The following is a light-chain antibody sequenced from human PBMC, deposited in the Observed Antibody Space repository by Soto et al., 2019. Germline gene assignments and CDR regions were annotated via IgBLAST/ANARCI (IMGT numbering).Light chain of an antibody. CDR2: YDS. J-gene: IGLJ2*01. Sequence: SYELTQPPSASVAPGKTARITCGGNNIGSKSVHWYQQKPGQAPVLVIYYDSDRPSGIPERFSGSNSGNTATLTISRVEAGDEAGYYCQVWDSSSDHVVFGGGTKLTVL. CDR1: NIGSKS. V-gene: IGLV3-21*04. CDR3: QVWDSSSDHVV.